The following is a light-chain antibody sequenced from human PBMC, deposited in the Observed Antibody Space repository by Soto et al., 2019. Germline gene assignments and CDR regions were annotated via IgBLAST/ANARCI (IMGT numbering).Light chain of an antibody. CDR2: GNT. J-gene: IGLJ2*01. V-gene: IGLV1-40*01. CDR1: SSNIGAGYD. CDR3: QSCDSSLSGVV. Sequence: QSVLTQPPSVSGAPGQRVTISCTGSSSNIGAGYDVHWYQQLPGTAPKLLIYGNTNRPSGVPHRFSGSKSGTSTSLAISGLQAEDEADSYCQSCDSSLSGVVFGGAVKLTVL.